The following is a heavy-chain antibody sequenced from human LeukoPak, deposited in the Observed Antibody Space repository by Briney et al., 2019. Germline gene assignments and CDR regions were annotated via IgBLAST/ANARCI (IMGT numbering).Heavy chain of an antibody. D-gene: IGHD5-18*01. CDR1: GGSFSGYY. J-gene: IGHJ4*02. CDR2: INHSGST. CDR3: ARGGYSYGLR. Sequence: PSETLSLTCAVYGGSFSGYYWSWIRQPPGKGPEWIGEINHSGSTNYNPSLKSRVTISVDTSKNQFSLKLSSVTAADMAVYYCARGGYSYGLRWGQGTLVTVSS. V-gene: IGHV4-34*01.